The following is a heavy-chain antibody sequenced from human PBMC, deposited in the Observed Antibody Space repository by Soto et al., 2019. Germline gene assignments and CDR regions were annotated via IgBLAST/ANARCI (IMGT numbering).Heavy chain of an antibody. CDR2: ISSSGSTI. J-gene: IGHJ4*02. D-gene: IGHD3-22*01. V-gene: IGHV3-48*03. Sequence: XELLSLSCASSGFTLSSYEMNWVGQAPGKGLEWVSYISSSGSTIYYADSVKGRFTISRDNAKNSLYLQMNSLRAEDTAVYYCERVDYYDSSGYNYWGQGTLVTGSS. CDR1: GFTLSSYE. CDR3: ERVDYYDSSGYNY.